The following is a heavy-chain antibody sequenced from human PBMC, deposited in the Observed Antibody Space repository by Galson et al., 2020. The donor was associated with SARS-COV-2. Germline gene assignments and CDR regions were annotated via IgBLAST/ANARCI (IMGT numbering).Heavy chain of an antibody. CDR1: GGTFSSYA. Sequence: SVKVSCKASGGTFSSYAISWVRQAPGQGLEWMGGIIPIFGTANYAQKFQVRVTIIADESTSTAYMDLSSLRSEDTAVYYCARGALLTRNTAIAYYFDYWGQGTLVTVSS. D-gene: IGHD5-18*01. CDR2: IIPIFGTA. V-gene: IGHV1-69*13. CDR3: ARGALLTRNTAIAYYFDY. J-gene: IGHJ4*02.